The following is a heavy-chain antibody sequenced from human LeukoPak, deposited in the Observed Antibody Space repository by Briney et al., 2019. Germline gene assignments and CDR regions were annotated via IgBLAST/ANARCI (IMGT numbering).Heavy chain of an antibody. V-gene: IGHV3-48*03. Sequence: PGGSLRLSCAASGFTFSSYEMNWVRQAPGKGLEWVSYISSSGSTIYYADSVKGRFTISRDNSKNTLYLQMNSLRAEDTAVYYCAREGDEEAFDYWGQGTLVTVSS. CDR3: AREGDEEAFDY. J-gene: IGHJ4*02. D-gene: IGHD2-21*02. CDR1: GFTFSSYE. CDR2: ISSSGSTI.